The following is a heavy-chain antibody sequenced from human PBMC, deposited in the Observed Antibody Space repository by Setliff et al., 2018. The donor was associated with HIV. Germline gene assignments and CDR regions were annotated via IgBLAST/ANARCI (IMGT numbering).Heavy chain of an antibody. V-gene: IGHV3-23*01. J-gene: IGHJ4*02. CDR1: GITFSSYA. D-gene: IGHD2-8*02. Sequence: PGGSLRLSCAASGITFSSYAMTWVRQAPGKGLNWVSSITASGGKTYYADSVKGRFTISRDNSKNTLYLQMISLRADDTAVYYCAKSLLVAGNDYWGQGTLVTVSS. CDR3: AKSLLVAGNDY. CDR2: ITASGGKT.